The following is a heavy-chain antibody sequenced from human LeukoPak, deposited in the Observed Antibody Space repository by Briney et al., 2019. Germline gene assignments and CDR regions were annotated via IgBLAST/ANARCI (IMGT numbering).Heavy chain of an antibody. CDR3: ARGPSGSYSVY. Sequence: GGSLRLSCAASGFTFSSYWMDWVRQPPGKGLEWVANIKQDGSEKYYVDSVKGRFTISRDNAKNTLYLQMNSLRAEDTAVYYCARGPSGSYSVYWGQGTLVTVSS. CDR1: GFTFSSYW. V-gene: IGHV3-7*05. J-gene: IGHJ4*02. CDR2: IKQDGSEK. D-gene: IGHD1-26*01.